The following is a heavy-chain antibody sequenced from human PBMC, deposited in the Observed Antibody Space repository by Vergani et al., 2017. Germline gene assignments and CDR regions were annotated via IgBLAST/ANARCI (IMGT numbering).Heavy chain of an antibody. CDR2: IRHDGIT. V-gene: IGHV4-34*01. CDR1: GGSFNDYW. J-gene: IGHJ6*03. CDR3: ARQTEGDHYYYYLDA. Sequence: QAQLQQWGAGLLKPSETLSLTCAIYGGSFNDYWWTWIRQPPGKGLEWIGEIRHDGITHYSPSLKSRVTISIDTSKNVFSLRMTSVTAADTAVYYCARQTEGDHYYYYLDAWAKGAAVTVSS. D-gene: IGHD1-26*01.